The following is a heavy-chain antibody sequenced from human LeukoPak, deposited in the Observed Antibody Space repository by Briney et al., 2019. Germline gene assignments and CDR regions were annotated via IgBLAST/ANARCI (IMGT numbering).Heavy chain of an antibody. D-gene: IGHD1-14*01. V-gene: IGHV3-21*01. Sequence: PGGSLRLSCAASGFTFSSYSMNWVRQAPGKGLEWVSSISSSSSYIYYADSVKGRFTISRDNAKNSLYLQMNSLRAEDTAVYYCARDLTSKRYFQHWGQGTLVTVSS. CDR3: ARDLTSKRYFQH. CDR2: ISSSSSYI. J-gene: IGHJ1*01. CDR1: GFTFSSYS.